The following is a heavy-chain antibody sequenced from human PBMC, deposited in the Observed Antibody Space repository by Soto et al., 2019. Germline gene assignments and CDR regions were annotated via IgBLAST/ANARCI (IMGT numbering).Heavy chain of an antibody. CDR3: ARDQYSSSPAVGDYYYYGMDV. CDR1: GCTFSSYT. J-gene: IGHJ6*02. D-gene: IGHD6-6*01. V-gene: IGHV1-69*01. CDR2: IIPIFGTA. Sequence: VSCKASGCTFSSYTISWVRQAPGQGLEWMGGIIPIFGTANYAQKFQGRVTITADESTSTAYMELSSLRSEDTAVYYCARDQYSSSPAVGDYYYYGMDVWGQGTTVTVSS.